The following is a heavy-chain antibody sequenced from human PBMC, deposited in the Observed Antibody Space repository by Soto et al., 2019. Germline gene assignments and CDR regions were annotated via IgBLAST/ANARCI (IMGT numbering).Heavy chain of an antibody. CDR1: GFTFSSYW. CDR2: INDDGRRT. V-gene: IGHV3-74*01. Sequence: EVQLVESGGGLVQPGGSLRLSCAASGFTFSSYWMHWVRQAPGKGLEWVSRINDDGRRTSYADSVKGRFTISRDNAKNTRYLQMNSLRADDTAIYYCASPHRPSSPSDYGGQGTLVTVSS. CDR3: ASPHRPSSPSDY. J-gene: IGHJ4*02.